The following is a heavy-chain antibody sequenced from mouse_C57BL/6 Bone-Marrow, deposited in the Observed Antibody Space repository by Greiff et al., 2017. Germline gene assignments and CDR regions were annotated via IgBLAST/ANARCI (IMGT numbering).Heavy chain of an antibody. CDR3: TPYYSEAY. CDR1: GFNIKDDY. J-gene: IGHJ3*01. CDR2: IDPENGDT. Sequence: EVKLEESGAELVRPGASVKLSCTASGFNIKDDYMHWVKQRPEQGLEWIGWIDPENGDTEYASKFQGKATITADTSSNTAYLQLSSLTSEDSAVYYWTPYYSEAYWGRGALVTVSA. D-gene: IGHD2-12*01. V-gene: IGHV14-4*01.